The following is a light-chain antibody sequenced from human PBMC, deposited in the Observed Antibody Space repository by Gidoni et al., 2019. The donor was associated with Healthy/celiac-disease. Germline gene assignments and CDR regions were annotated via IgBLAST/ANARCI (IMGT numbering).Light chain of an antibody. CDR3: MIWHSSAWV. V-gene: IGLV5-45*01. CDR1: SGINVGTYR. J-gene: IGLJ3*02. CDR2: YKSDSDK. Sequence: QAVLTQPPSLSASPGASASPTCTLRSGINVGTYRIYWYQQKPGSPPQYLLRYKSDSDKQQGSGVPSRFSGSKAASANAGILLISGLQSEDEADYYCMIWHSSAWVFGGGTKLPVL.